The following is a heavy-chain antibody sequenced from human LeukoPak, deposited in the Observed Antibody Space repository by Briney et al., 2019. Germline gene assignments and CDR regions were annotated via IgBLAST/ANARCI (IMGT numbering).Heavy chain of an antibody. Sequence: GASVKVSCKASGYTFTSYYMHWVRQAPGQGLEWMGIINPSGGSTSYAQKFQGRVTMTRDMSTSTVYMELSSLRSEDTAVYYCARDPGLSSGWYFGYFDYWGQGTLVTVSS. CDR1: GYTFTSYY. D-gene: IGHD6-19*01. V-gene: IGHV1-46*01. J-gene: IGHJ4*02. CDR3: ARDPGLSSGWYFGYFDY. CDR2: INPSGGST.